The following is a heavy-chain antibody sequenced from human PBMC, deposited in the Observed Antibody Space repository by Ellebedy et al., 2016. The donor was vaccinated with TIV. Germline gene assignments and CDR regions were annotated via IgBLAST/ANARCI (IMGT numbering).Heavy chain of an antibody. CDR2: LHSGGTT. CDR1: EFTISNNY. V-gene: IGHV3-53*01. D-gene: IGHD4-17*01. J-gene: IGHJ4*02. CDR3: ARAPTVTSVFDC. Sequence: GGSLRLSXAASEFTISNNYMSWVRQAPGKGLEWVAILHSGGTTFYADSAKGRFTISRDSSKNTLYLQMNSLRVEDTAVYYCARAPTVTSVFDCWGQGTLVTVSS.